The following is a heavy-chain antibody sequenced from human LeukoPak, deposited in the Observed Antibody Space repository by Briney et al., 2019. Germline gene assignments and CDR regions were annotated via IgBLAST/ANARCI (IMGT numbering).Heavy chain of an antibody. CDR1: GFTFSSYA. CDR2: ISGSGGST. J-gene: IGHJ4*02. D-gene: IGHD3-22*01. V-gene: IGHV3-23*01. CDR3: AKGNYYDSSGYYYLWDYFGY. Sequence: GGSLRLSCAASGFTFSSYAMSWVRQAPGKGLEWVSAISGSGGSTYYADSVKGRFTISRDNSKNTLYLQMNSLRAEDTAVYYCAKGNYYDSSGYYYLWDYFGYWGQGTLVTVSS.